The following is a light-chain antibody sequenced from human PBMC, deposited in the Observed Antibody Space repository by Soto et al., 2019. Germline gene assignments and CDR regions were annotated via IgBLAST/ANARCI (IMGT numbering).Light chain of an antibody. CDR3: QQRASWPPFT. CDR1: QDISNF. Sequence: EIVLAQSPATLSLSPGERATLSCRASQDISNFLAWYQQRPGQAPRLLIYDASNRATGIPARFSGSGSGTDFTLTNVGLEPEDFAIYYCQQRASWPPFTFGQGTKLEV. V-gene: IGKV3-11*01. CDR2: DAS. J-gene: IGKJ2*01.